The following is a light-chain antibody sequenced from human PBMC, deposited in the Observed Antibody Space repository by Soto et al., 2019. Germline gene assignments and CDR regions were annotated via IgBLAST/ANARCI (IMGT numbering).Light chain of an antibody. CDR1: SSNIGAGYD. CDR3: QSYDSSLSAWV. CDR2: GNI. V-gene: IGLV1-40*01. J-gene: IGLJ2*01. Sequence: QPVLTQPPSVSGAPGQRVTMSCTGSSSNIGAGYDVHWFQQLPGTAPRLLIYGNINRLAGVPARFSGSKSGTSASLAITGLQAEDEDDYYCQSYDSSLSAWVFGGGTKVTVL.